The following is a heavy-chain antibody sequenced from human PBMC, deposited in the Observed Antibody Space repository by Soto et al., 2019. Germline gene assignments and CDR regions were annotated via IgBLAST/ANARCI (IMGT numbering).Heavy chain of an antibody. Sequence: QGQLQESGPGLVKPSETLSLTCTVSGGSISSYYWNWIRQPPGKGLEWIGYIYYSGSTNYNPSLSSRVSLSVDAYKNQVSVRLSAFTAADTAVYYCAVHRCSCGSPRPLDYWGEGTLVTVSA. D-gene: IGHD2-15*01. CDR1: GGSISSYY. V-gene: IGHV4-59*08. J-gene: IGHJ4*02. CDR3: AVHRCSCGSPRPLDY. CDR2: IYYSGST.